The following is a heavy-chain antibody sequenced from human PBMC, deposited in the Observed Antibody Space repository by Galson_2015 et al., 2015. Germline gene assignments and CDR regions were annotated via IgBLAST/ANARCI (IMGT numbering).Heavy chain of an antibody. V-gene: IGHV3-30*18. J-gene: IGHJ4*02. CDR2: ISYDGSNK. Sequence: SLRLSCAASGFTFSSYGMHWVRQAPGKGLEWVAVISYDGSNKYYADSVKGRFTISRDNSKNTLYLQMNSLRAEDTAVYYCAKDSPGGSYGGTFDYWGQGTLVTVSS. D-gene: IGHD1-26*01. CDR3: AKDSPGGSYGGTFDY. CDR1: GFTFSSYG.